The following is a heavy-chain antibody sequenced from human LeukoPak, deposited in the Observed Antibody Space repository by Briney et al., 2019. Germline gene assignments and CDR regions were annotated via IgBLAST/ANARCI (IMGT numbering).Heavy chain of an antibody. D-gene: IGHD2-2*01. CDR1: GFTFSNYS. V-gene: IGHV3-48*01. CDR3: ASRGAVVVPAARTYYYYYYMDV. CDR2: ISRASSTI. Sequence: TGGSLRLSCAASGFTFSNYSMNWVRQAPGKGLEWVSYISRASSTIYYADSVKGRFTISRDNAKNSLYLQMNSLRAEDTAVYYCASRGAVVVPAARTYYYYYYMDVWGKGTTVTVSS. J-gene: IGHJ6*03.